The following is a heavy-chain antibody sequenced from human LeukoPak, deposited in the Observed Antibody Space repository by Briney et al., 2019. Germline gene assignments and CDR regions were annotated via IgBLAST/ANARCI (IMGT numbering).Heavy chain of an antibody. Sequence: ASVKVSCRASGYTFTNYGISWVRQAPGQGLEWMGWINPNSGGTNYAQKFQGRVTMTRDTSISTAYMELSRLRSDDTAVYYCASDILTGYLGGFDYWGQGTLVTVSS. J-gene: IGHJ4*02. D-gene: IGHD3-9*01. CDR3: ASDILTGYLGGFDY. CDR1: GYTFTNYG. CDR2: INPNSGGT. V-gene: IGHV1-2*02.